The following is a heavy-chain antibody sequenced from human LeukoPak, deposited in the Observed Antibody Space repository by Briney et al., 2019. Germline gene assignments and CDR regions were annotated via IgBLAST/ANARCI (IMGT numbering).Heavy chain of an antibody. D-gene: IGHD6-13*01. Sequence: SETLSLTCTVSGGSISSSSYYWGWIRQPPGKGLEWIGSIYYSGSTYYTPSLKSRVTISVDTSKNQFSLKLSSVTAADTAVYYCARQGSSWAVDYWGQGTLVTVSS. CDR1: GGSISSSSYY. J-gene: IGHJ4*02. CDR3: ARQGSSWAVDY. CDR2: IYYSGST. V-gene: IGHV4-39*01.